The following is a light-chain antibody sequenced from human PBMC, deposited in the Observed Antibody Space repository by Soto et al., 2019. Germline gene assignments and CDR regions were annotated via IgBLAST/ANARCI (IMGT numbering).Light chain of an antibody. CDR2: GAS. J-gene: IGKJ4*01. CDR3: QQYGSSLLT. V-gene: IGKV3-20*01. CDR1: QSVSNNY. Sequence: EIVLAQSPGTLSLSPGERATLSCRASQSVSNNYLAWYQQKPGQAPRLLIYGASTRATGIPARFSGSGSGTDFTLTISRLEPEDFAVYSCQQYGSSLLTFGGGTKVEIK.